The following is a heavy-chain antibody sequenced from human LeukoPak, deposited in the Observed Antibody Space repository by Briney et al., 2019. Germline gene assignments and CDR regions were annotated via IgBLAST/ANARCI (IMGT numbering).Heavy chain of an antibody. CDR2: IYYSGNT. CDR1: GGSISGYY. D-gene: IGHD2-15*01. Sequence: SETLSLTCTVSGGSISGYYWSWIRQPPGKGLEWIGYIYYSGNTNYNPSLKSRVTISVDTSKNQFSLKLSSVTAADTAVYYCARGQVVAATVFDYWGQGTLVTVSS. V-gene: IGHV4-59*12. J-gene: IGHJ4*02. CDR3: ARGQVVAATVFDY.